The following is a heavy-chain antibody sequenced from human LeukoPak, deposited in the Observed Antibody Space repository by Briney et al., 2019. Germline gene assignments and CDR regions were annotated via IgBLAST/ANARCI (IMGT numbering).Heavy chain of an antibody. D-gene: IGHD2-2*01. Sequence: SVKVSCKASGGTFISYAISWVRQAPGQGLEWMGGIIPIFGTANYAQKFQGRVTITADESTSTAYMELSSLRSEDTAVYYCARDRGPAAMGNDAFDIWGQGTMVTVSS. V-gene: IGHV1-69*13. CDR3: ARDRGPAAMGNDAFDI. CDR2: IIPIFGTA. J-gene: IGHJ3*02. CDR1: GGTFISYA.